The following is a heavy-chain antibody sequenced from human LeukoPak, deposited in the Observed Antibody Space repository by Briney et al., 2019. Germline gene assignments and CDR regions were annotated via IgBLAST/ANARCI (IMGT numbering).Heavy chain of an antibody. CDR3: ARTTVVTRAFDI. D-gene: IGHD4-23*01. J-gene: IGHJ3*02. CDR2: IYHSGST. CDR1: GGSISTSNW. V-gene: IGHV4-4*02. Sequence: SGTLSLTCAVSGGSISTSNWWSWVRQPPGKGLEWIGEIYHSGSTNYNPSLKSRVTISVDTSKNQFSLKLSSVTAADTAVYYCARTTVVTRAFDIWGQGTMVSVSS.